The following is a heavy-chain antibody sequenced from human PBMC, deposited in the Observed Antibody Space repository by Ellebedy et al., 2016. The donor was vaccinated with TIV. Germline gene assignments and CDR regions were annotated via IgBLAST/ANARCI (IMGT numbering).Heavy chain of an antibody. CDR3: AREYSSGWTRAAHFDY. V-gene: IGHV3-30*04. CDR2: ISYDGSNK. CDR1: GFTFSSYA. D-gene: IGHD6-19*01. Sequence: GESLKISXAASGFTFSSYAMHWVRQAPGKGLEWVAVISYDGSNKYYADSVKGRFTISRDNSKNTLYLQMNSLRAEDTAVYYCAREYSSGWTRAAHFDYWGQGTLVTVSS. J-gene: IGHJ4*02.